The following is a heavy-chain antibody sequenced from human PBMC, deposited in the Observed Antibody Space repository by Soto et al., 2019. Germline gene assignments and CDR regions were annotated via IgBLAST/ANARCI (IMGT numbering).Heavy chain of an antibody. J-gene: IGHJ6*02. CDR2: IIPIFGTA. Sequence: SVKVSCKASGGTFSSYAISWVRQAPGQGLEWMGGIIPIFGTANYAQKFQGRVTITADESTSTAYMELSSLRSEDTAVYYCASSGPIGSSHGGYYYSGMDVWGQGTRVTVSS. D-gene: IGHD6-6*01. CDR3: ASSGPIGSSHGGYYYSGMDV. CDR1: GGTFSSYA. V-gene: IGHV1-69*13.